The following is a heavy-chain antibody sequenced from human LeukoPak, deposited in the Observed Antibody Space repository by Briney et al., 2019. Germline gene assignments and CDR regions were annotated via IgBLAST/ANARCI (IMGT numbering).Heavy chain of an antibody. J-gene: IGHJ3*02. CDR1: GASISSGSNY. Sequence: SETLSLTCSVSGASISSGSNYWGWIRQPPGKTLEWIGSIYSSGSTYYNRSRKRRIIIIIGQSKNHFSLTISSVATADTAVSYWARSDGYGLVGIWGQGTMVTVSS. D-gene: IGHD3-10*01. CDR2: IYSSGST. V-gene: IGHV4-39*07. CDR3: ARSDGYGLVGI.